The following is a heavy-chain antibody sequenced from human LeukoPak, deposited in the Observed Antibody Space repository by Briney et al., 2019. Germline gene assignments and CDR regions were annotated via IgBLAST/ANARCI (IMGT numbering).Heavy chain of an antibody. V-gene: IGHV4-39*01. CDR3: ARHPLGIAAAGTFDY. Sequence: PSETLSLTCTVSGGSISSSSYYWGWIRQPPGKGLEWIGEINHSGSTNYSPSLKSRVTISVDTSKNQFSLKLSSVTAADTAVYYCARHPLGIAAAGTFDYWGQGTLVTVSS. J-gene: IGHJ4*02. CDR1: GGSISSSSYY. CDR2: INHSGST. D-gene: IGHD6-13*01.